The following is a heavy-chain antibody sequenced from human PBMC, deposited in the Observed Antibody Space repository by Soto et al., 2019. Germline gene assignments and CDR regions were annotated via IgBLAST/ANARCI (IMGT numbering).Heavy chain of an antibody. D-gene: IGHD6-19*01. J-gene: IGHJ6*02. CDR2: MNPNSGNT. V-gene: IGHV1-8*01. CDR1: GYTFTSYD. Sequence: ASVKVSCKASGYTFTSYDINWVRQATGQGLEWMGWMNPNSGNTGYAQKFQGRVTMTRNTSISTAYMELSSLRSDDTAVYYCVKSEAGTYYYYYGMDVWGQGTTVTVSS. CDR3: VKSEAGTYYYYYGMDV.